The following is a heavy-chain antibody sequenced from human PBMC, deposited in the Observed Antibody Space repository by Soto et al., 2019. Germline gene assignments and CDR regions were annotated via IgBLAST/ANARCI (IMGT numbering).Heavy chain of an antibody. J-gene: IGHJ4*02. CDR2: IVVGSGNT. CDR3: AAASYYDFWSGPDHFDY. Sequence: SVKVSCKASGFTFTSSAVQWVRQARGQRLEWIGWIVVGSGNTNYAQKFQERVTITRDMSTSTAYMELSSLRSEDTAVYYCAAASYYDFWSGPDHFDYWGQGTLVTVSS. D-gene: IGHD3-3*01. V-gene: IGHV1-58*01. CDR1: GFTFTSSA.